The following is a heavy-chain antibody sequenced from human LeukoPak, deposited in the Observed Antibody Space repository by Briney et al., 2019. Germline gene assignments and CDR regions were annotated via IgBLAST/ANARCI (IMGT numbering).Heavy chain of an antibody. CDR1: GFTFSSYW. Sequence: PGGSLRLSCAASGFTFSSYWMHWVRQAPGKGLVWVSRINSDGSSTSYADSVKGRFTISRDNAKNTLYPQMNSLRAEDTAVYYCAREYCSGGSCYTPNYFDYWGQGTLVTVSS. CDR2: INSDGSST. D-gene: IGHD2-15*01. CDR3: AREYCSGGSCYTPNYFDY. J-gene: IGHJ4*02. V-gene: IGHV3-74*01.